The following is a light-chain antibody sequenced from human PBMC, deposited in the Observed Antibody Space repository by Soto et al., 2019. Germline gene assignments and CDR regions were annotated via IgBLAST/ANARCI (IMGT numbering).Light chain of an antibody. CDR3: QKYSSVPV. J-gene: IGKJ3*01. CDR2: AAS. Sequence: DSQMTQSPTSLSASVGDRVTITCRASQDIRNFVAWYQQKPGKAPKLLIYAASTLQSGVPSRFSGSRSGTDFTLTINSLQPEDVATYSCQKYSSVPVFGPGTKVEIK. V-gene: IGKV1-27*01. CDR1: QDIRNF.